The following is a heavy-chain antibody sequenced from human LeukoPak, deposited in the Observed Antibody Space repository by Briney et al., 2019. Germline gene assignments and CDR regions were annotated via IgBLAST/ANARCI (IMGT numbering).Heavy chain of an antibody. CDR1: EFTFGDYA. D-gene: IGHD2-15*01. V-gene: IGHV3-49*04. CDR2: IRSKAYGGTT. J-gene: IGHJ5*02. Sequence: GGSLRLSCTASEFTFGDYAMSWVRQAPGKGLEWVGFIRSKAYGGTTEYAASVKGRFTISRDDSKSIAYLQMNSLKTEDTAVYYCTRANVVSVLLDGPNWFDPWGQGTLVTVSS. CDR3: TRANVVSVLLDGPNWFDP.